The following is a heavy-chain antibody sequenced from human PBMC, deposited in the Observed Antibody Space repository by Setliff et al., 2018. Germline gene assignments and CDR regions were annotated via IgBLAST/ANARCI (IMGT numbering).Heavy chain of an antibody. J-gene: IGHJ4*02. CDR2: IFYTGFT. V-gene: IGHV4-59*01. D-gene: IGHD3-16*02. CDR1: GDSISSYF. Sequence: SETLSLTCTVSGDSISSYFWSWVRQPPGKGLEWVGFIFYTGFTNYNPSLKSRVTMSVDSSKNQFSLKLSSVTAADTAVYYCARGPSAEDYVWGTYRLDYWGQGTLVTVSS. CDR3: ARGPSAEDYVWGTYRLDY.